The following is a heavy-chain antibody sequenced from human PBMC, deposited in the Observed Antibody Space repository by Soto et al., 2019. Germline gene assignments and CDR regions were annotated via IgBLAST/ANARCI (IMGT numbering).Heavy chain of an antibody. CDR2: ISTYNGNT. V-gene: IGHV1-18*01. Sequence: QVQLVQSGAEEKKPGASVKVSCKASGYTFTTYGMSWVRQAPGQGLDWMGWISTYNGNTKYAERLQGRVTMTTDTTTSTAYMELRSLRSDDTAVYYCARGPTYYYDNSGNYFLDYWGQGTLVTVSS. D-gene: IGHD3-22*01. CDR1: GYTFTTYG. J-gene: IGHJ4*02. CDR3: ARGPTYYYDNSGNYFLDY.